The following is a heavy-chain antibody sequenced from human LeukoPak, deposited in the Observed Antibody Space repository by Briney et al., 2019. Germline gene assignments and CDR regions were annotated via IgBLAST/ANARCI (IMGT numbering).Heavy chain of an antibody. Sequence: ASVKVSCKASGYTFTGYYMHWARQAPGRGLEWMGWINPNSGGTNYAQKFQGRVTMTRDTSISTAYMELSRLRSDDTAVYYCAREPKQVIREFDYWGQGTLVTVSS. D-gene: IGHD1-26*01. CDR3: AREPKQVIREFDY. V-gene: IGHV1-2*02. CDR2: INPNSGGT. CDR1: GYTFTGYY. J-gene: IGHJ4*02.